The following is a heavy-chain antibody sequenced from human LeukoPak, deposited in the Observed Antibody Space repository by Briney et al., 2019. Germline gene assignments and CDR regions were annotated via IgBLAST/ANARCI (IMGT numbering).Heavy chain of an antibody. V-gene: IGHV3-74*01. Sequence: PGRSLRLSCAAFGFTFSSYWMHWVRQTPGKGLVWVSRIKGDGSDTLYADSVKGRFTISRDNSKNTLYLQTSSLGVDDTAVYYCARASTTVPNLLDYWGQGALVTVSS. J-gene: IGHJ4*02. CDR1: GFTFSSYW. CDR2: IKGDGSDT. D-gene: IGHD4-17*01. CDR3: ARASTTVPNLLDY.